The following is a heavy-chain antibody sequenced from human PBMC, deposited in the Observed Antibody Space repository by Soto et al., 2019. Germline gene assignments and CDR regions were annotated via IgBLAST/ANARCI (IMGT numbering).Heavy chain of an antibody. CDR1: GGTFSSYA. CDR2: IIPIFGTA. V-gene: IGHV1-69*13. J-gene: IGHJ6*02. D-gene: IGHD6-6*01. CDR3: ASSGIAARRYYYYSCMDV. Sequence: ASVKVSCKASGGTFSSYAISWVRQAPGQGLEWMGGIIPIFGTANYAQKFQGRVTITADESTSTAYMELSSLRSEDTAVYYCASSGIAARRYYYYSCMDVWGQGTTVTVSS.